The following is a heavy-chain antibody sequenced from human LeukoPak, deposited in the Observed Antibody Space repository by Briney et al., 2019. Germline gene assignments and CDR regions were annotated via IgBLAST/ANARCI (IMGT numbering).Heavy chain of an antibody. Sequence: PGGSLRLSCGASGFTFGTYWMHWVRHAPGKGLVWVSGINSDGGTTTYADSVKGRFTISRDNAKNTLYLQKNSLRAEDTAIYYCATDYYVSGSYYRLFYWGQGTLVTVSS. D-gene: IGHD3-10*01. J-gene: IGHJ4*02. CDR1: GFTFGTYW. V-gene: IGHV3-74*01. CDR3: ATDYYVSGSYYRLFY. CDR2: INSDGGTT.